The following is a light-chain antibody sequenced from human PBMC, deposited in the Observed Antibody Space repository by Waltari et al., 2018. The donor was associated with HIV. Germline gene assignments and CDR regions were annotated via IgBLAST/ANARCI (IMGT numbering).Light chain of an antibody. Sequence: EIVMTQSPVTLSVSPGERATLSCRASQSVYSNLAWYQQKPGQAPRLVIYGASTRATGIPARFSGSESGTEFTLTISSLQSEDFALYYCQQYYDWPLTFGGGTKVEIK. CDR3: QQYYDWPLT. CDR1: QSVYSN. J-gene: IGKJ4*01. V-gene: IGKV3-15*01. CDR2: GAS.